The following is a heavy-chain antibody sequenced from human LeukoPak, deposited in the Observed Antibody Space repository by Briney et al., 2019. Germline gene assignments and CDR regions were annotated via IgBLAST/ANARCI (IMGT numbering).Heavy chain of an antibody. CDR1: GGSISGYY. V-gene: IGHV4-34*01. CDR2: INHSGST. J-gene: IGHJ5*02. CDR3: ARDGGEYSSDL. D-gene: IGHD6-6*01. Sequence: MPSETLSLTCTVSGGSISGYYWSWIRQPPGKGLEWIGEINHSGSTNYNPSLKSRVTISVDTSKNQFSLKLSSVTAADTAVYYCARDGGEYSSDLGGQGTLVTVSS.